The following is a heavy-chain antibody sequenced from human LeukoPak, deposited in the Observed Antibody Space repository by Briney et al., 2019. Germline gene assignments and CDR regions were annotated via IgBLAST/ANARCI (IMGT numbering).Heavy chain of an antibody. CDR3: AKDGQGLTYYFDY. CDR2: ISNDGSNK. D-gene: IGHD2-21*01. CDR1: GFTFSSYG. J-gene: IGHJ4*02. V-gene: IGHV3-30*18. Sequence: GGSLRLSCAASGFTFSSYGMHWVRQAPGKGLEWVAVISNDGSNKYYADSVKGRFTISRDNSKNTLYLQMNSLRDEDTAVYYCAKDGQGLTYYFDYWGQGTLVSVSS.